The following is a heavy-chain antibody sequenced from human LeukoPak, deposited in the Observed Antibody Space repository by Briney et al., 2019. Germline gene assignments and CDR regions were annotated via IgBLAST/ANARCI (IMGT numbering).Heavy chain of an antibody. D-gene: IGHD3-22*01. CDR1: GYTFTVYY. CDR3: AREMGRVVVITEFDAFDI. Sequence: ASVKVSCKASGYTFTVYYMHWVRQAPGQGLEWMGWINPNSGGTNYAQKFQGRVTMTRDTSISTAYMELSRLRSDDTAVYYCAREMGRVVVITEFDAFDIWGQGTMVTVSS. J-gene: IGHJ3*02. CDR2: INPNSGGT. V-gene: IGHV1-2*02.